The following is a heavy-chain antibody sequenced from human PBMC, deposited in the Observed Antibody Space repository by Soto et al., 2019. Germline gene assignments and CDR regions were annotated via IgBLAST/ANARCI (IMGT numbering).Heavy chain of an antibody. Sequence: EVHLVESGGGLVQPDRPLRLSCEASGFNFENYAMHWVRQVPGKGLEWVSATSWNSGQLDYADSVRGRFTISRDNGKNSLYLEMNSLRPDDTALYFCAKDKSTGEYSYYRYMDVWGRGTTVIVSS. CDR1: GFNFENYA. V-gene: IGHV3-9*01. D-gene: IGHD4-17*01. CDR2: TSWNSGQL. CDR3: AKDKSTGEYSYYRYMDV. J-gene: IGHJ6*03.